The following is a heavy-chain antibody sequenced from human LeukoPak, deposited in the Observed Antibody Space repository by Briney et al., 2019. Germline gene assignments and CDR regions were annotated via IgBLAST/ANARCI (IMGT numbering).Heavy chain of an antibody. CDR1: GFTVSSNY. Sequence: GGSLRLSCAASGFTVSSNYMSWVRQAPGKGLEWVSAISGSGGSTYYADSVKGRFTISRDNSKNTLYLQMNSLRAEDTAVYYCAKDSALLLWFGESFDYWGQGTLVTVSS. D-gene: IGHD3-10*01. V-gene: IGHV3-23*01. CDR3: AKDSALLLWFGESFDY. J-gene: IGHJ4*02. CDR2: ISGSGGST.